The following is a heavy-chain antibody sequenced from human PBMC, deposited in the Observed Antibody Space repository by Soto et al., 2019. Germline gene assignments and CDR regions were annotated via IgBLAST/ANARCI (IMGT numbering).Heavy chain of an antibody. Sequence: QVQLQESGPGLVKPSQTLSLTCTVSGGSISSGGYYWSWIRQHPGKGLEWIGYISYSGSTYYNPSLKSRVTISVDTSKNQCSLKLSSVTAADTAVYYCARGYSGYDSNFDYWGQGTLVTVSS. V-gene: IGHV4-31*03. J-gene: IGHJ4*02. CDR1: GGSISSGGYY. CDR2: ISYSGST. CDR3: ARGYSGYDSNFDY. D-gene: IGHD5-12*01.